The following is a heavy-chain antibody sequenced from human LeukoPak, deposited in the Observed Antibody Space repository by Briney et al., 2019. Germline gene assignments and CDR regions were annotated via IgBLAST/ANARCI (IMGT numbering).Heavy chain of an antibody. J-gene: IGHJ4*02. Sequence: PSETLSLTCTVSGGSISSSSYYWGWIRQPPGKGLEWIGSIYYSGSTYYNPSLKSRVTISVDTSKNQFSLKLSSVTAADTAVYYCARDRAHYYDSSGYSEQGHFDYWGQGTLVTVSS. CDR1: GGSISSSSYY. V-gene: IGHV4-39*07. CDR2: IYYSGST. CDR3: ARDRAHYYDSSGYSEQGHFDY. D-gene: IGHD3-22*01.